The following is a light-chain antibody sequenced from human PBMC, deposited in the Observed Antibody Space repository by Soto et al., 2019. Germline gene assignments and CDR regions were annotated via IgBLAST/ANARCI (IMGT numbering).Light chain of an antibody. Sequence: QSVLTQPPSVSAAPGQKVTISCSGSSSNIGNNYVSWYQQLPGTAPKFLIYDNNKRPSGIPDRFSGSKSGTSATLGITGLQTGDEADYYCQSYDSSLSGYVFGTGTKLTVL. CDR2: DNN. V-gene: IGLV1-51*01. J-gene: IGLJ1*01. CDR3: QSYDSSLSGYV. CDR1: SSNIGNNY.